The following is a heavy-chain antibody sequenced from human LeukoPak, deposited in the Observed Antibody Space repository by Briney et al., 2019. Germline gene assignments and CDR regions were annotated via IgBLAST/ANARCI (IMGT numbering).Heavy chain of an antibody. V-gene: IGHV4-34*01. CDR2: INHSGST. Sequence: SETLSLTCAVYGGSFSGYYWSWIRQPPGKGLEWIREINHSGSTNYNPSLKSRVTISVDTSKNQFSLKLSSVTAADTAVYYCARGPGSSGDRSPGGMDVWGQGTTVTVSS. J-gene: IGHJ6*02. CDR1: GGSFSGYY. D-gene: IGHD2-21*02. CDR3: ARGPGSSGDRSPGGMDV.